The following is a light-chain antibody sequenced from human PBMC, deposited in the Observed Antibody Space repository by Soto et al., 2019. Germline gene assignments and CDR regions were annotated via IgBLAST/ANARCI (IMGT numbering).Light chain of an antibody. J-gene: IGLJ1*01. V-gene: IGLV2-14*02. Sequence: QSALTQPASVSGSLGQSITISCTGSSSDVGTYYFVSWYQQHPGKVPKLMIYEGTKRPSGVSDRFSGSKSGNTASMTISGLQAEDEANYYCSSYTSSSTYVFGTGTKLTVL. CDR3: SSYTSSSTYV. CDR1: SSDVGTYYF. CDR2: EGT.